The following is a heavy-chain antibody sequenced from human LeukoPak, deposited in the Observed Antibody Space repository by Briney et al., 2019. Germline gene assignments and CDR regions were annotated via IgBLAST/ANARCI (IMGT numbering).Heavy chain of an antibody. J-gene: IGHJ4*02. Sequence: SETLSLTCTVSGGSISSYYWSWIRQPPGKRLEWVGHIYYSGSTNYNPSLKSRVTISVDTSKNQFSLKLSSVTAADTAVYYCASRSSIWSGYQDTLYYFDSWGQGALVTVSS. CDR3: ASRSSIWSGYQDTLYYFDS. V-gene: IGHV4-59*01. D-gene: IGHD3-3*01. CDR2: IYYSGST. CDR1: GGSISSYY.